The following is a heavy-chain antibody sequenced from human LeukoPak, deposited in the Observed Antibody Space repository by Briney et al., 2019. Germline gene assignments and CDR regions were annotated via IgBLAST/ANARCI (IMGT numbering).Heavy chain of an antibody. V-gene: IGHV1-69*05. Sequence: GAAVKVSCKASGGTFSSYAISWVRQAPGQGLEWMGGIIPIFGTANYAQKSQGRVTITTDESTSTAYMELSSLRSEDTAVYYRARVVELRFLEWLPPYYYYMDVWGKGTTVTVSS. CDR3: ARVVELRFLEWLPPYYYYMDV. D-gene: IGHD3-3*01. CDR1: GGTFSSYA. CDR2: IIPIFGTA. J-gene: IGHJ6*03.